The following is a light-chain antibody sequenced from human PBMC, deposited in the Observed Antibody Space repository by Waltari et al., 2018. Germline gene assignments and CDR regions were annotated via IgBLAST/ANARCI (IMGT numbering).Light chain of an antibody. V-gene: IGKV1-5*03. CDR2: KAS. CDR3: QQCHTFPKT. Sequence: DIQMTLSPSTLSASVGARVTIICRASQSISDWLAWYQQKPGKPPKLLIYKASNVEEVVPTRFSGSASGTEFSPTINSLQPDDSATYYCQQCHTFPKTFGQGTKVEMK. J-gene: IGKJ1*01. CDR1: QSISDW.